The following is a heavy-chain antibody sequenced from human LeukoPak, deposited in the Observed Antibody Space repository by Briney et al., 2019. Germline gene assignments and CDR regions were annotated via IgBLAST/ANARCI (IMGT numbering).Heavy chain of an antibody. CDR3: AREQGVNGAFDI. J-gene: IGHJ3*02. CDR1: GGSISSGSYY. CDR2: IYTSGST. V-gene: IGHV4-61*02. D-gene: IGHD2-8*01. Sequence: SETLSLTCTVSGGSISSGSYYWSWIRQPAGKGLEWIGRIYTSGSTNYNPSLKSRVTISVDTSKNQFSLKLSSVTAADTAVYYCAREQGVNGAFDIWGQGTMVTVSS.